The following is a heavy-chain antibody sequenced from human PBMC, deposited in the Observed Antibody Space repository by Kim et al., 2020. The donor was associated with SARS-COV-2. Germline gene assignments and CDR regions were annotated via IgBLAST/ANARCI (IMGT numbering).Heavy chain of an antibody. V-gene: IGHV3-74*01. Sequence: GGSLRLSCAASGFTFSSYWMQWVRQAPGKGLVWVSVIKSDGSSTNYADSMKGRFTISRDNAKNTLYLQMNSLRAEDTAVYYCARESHYAMVVWGQGTTVTVSS. CDR3: ARESHYAMVV. CDR1: GFTFSSYW. J-gene: IGHJ6*02. CDR2: IKSDGSST.